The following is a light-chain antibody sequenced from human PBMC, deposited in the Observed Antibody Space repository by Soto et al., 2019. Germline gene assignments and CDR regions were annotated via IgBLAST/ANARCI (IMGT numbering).Light chain of an antibody. V-gene: IGKV1-39*01. J-gene: IGKJ4*01. CDR3: QHGYSTPLT. Sequence: DIQMTQSPSSLSASVGDRVTITCRASQSVSTYLHWYQQKPGKAPNLLISAASTLQSGVPSRFSGSGSGTDFTLTISSLQPEDFATYFCQHGYSTPLTFGGGTKVDIK. CDR2: AAS. CDR1: QSVSTY.